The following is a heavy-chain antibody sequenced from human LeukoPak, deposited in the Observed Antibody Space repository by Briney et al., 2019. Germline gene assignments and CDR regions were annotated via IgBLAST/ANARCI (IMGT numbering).Heavy chain of an antibody. J-gene: IGHJ4*02. CDR3: ARDQTGVIDY. CDR1: GFTFSSHG. D-gene: IGHD7-27*01. Sequence: PGGSLRLSCAASGFTFSSHGMHWVRQAPGKGLEWVALIWYDGSNKYYADTVKGRFTISRDNSKNTVYLQMNSLRAEDTAVYYCARDQTGVIDYWGQGTLVTVSS. CDR2: IWYDGSNK. V-gene: IGHV3-33*08.